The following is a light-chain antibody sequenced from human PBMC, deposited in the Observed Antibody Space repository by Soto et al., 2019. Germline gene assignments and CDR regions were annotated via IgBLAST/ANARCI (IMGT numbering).Light chain of an antibody. CDR1: SSDVGAYNY. CDR2: DVS. V-gene: IGLV2-14*03. Sequence: QSVPTQPASVSGSPGQSITISCTGTSSDVGAYNYVSWYQHLPVKAPKLIIYDVSNRPSGVSTRFSGSKSGNTASLTISGLQAEDEDDYYCSSWTTSSTYVFGTGTKLTVL. CDR3: SSWTTSSTYV. J-gene: IGLJ1*01.